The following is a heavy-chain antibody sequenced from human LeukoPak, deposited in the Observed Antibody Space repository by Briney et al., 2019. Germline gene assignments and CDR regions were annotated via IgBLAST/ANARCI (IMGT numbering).Heavy chain of an antibody. CDR2: ISSSSSYI. CDR3: ARGLSYLYGSGMSGY. V-gene: IGHV3-21*01. CDR1: GFTFSSYS. Sequence: PGGSLRLSCAASGFTFSSYSMNWVRQAPGKGLEWVSSISSSSSYIYYADSVKGRFTISRDNAKNSLYLQMNSLRAEDTAVYYCARGLSYLYGSGMSGYWGQGTLVTVSS. J-gene: IGHJ4*02. D-gene: IGHD3-10*01.